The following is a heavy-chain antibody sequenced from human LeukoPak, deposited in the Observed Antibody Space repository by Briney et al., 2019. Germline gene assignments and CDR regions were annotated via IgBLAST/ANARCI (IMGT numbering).Heavy chain of an antibody. V-gene: IGHV4-34*01. J-gene: IGHJ5*02. CDR2: INHSGST. Sequence: SETLSLTCAVYGGSFSGYYWSWIRQPPGKGLEWIGEINHSGSTNYNPSLKSRVTISVDTSKNQFSLKLSSVPAADTAVYYCARLRRWYCSSTSCYWGWFDPWGQGTLVTVSS. D-gene: IGHD2-2*01. CDR3: ARLRRWYCSSTSCYWGWFDP. CDR1: GGSFSGYY.